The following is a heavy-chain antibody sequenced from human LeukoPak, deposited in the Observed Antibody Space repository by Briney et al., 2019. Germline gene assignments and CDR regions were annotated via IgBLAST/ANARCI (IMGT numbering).Heavy chain of an antibody. J-gene: IGHJ4*02. Sequence: GGSLRLSCAASGFTFGNYAMSWVRQAPGKGLEWVSTMSISGGSTYYADSVKGRFTISRDNSKNTLYVQMNSLRAEDTAVSYCAEGLKTNPTYYFDYWGQGALVTVSS. D-gene: IGHD1-14*01. CDR2: MSISGGST. CDR3: AEGLKTNPTYYFDY. V-gene: IGHV3-23*01. CDR1: GFTFGNYA.